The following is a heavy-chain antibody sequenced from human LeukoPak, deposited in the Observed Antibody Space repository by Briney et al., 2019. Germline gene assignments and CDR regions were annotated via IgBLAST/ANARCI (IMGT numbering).Heavy chain of an antibody. Sequence: GGSLRLSCAASGFTFSTSNMNWVRQAPGKGLEWVSSITGSSSYIYYADSVKGRFTISRDNAKNSLYLQMNSLRAEDTAVYYCARDLAEPGGYWGQGTLVTVSS. CDR1: GFTFSTSN. D-gene: IGHD1-14*01. V-gene: IGHV3-21*01. CDR2: ITGSSSYI. J-gene: IGHJ4*02. CDR3: ARDLAEPGGY.